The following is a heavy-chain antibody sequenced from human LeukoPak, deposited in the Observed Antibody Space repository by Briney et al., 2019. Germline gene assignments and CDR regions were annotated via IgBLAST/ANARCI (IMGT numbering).Heavy chain of an antibody. D-gene: IGHD3-10*01. Sequence: PGGSLRLSCAASGFTFDDYAMYWVRQAPGKGLEWVSGITWNSGSIGYADSVKGRFTISRDNAKNSLYLQMNSLRAEDTALYYCAKDMSSGSYAVDYWGQGTLVTVSS. CDR2: ITWNSGSI. CDR1: GFTFDDYA. J-gene: IGHJ4*02. V-gene: IGHV3-9*01. CDR3: AKDMSSGSYAVDY.